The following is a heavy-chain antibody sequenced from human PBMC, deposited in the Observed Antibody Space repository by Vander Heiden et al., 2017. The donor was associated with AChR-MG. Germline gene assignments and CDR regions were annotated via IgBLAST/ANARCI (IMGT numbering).Heavy chain of an antibody. D-gene: IGHD6-13*01. CDR1: GGSISISRHY. CDR3: SRHGYGSNQGWFDP. CDR2: IHYSGTT. Sequence: QLQLQESGPGLVKPSETLSPPCTVPGGSISISRHYWDWIRQPPGKGLEWIGSIHYSGTTHYNPSLKSRVTISVDTSRNQFSLKVTSVTAADTALYYCSRHGYGSNQGWFDPWGLGTLVTVSS. J-gene: IGHJ5*02. V-gene: IGHV4-39*01.